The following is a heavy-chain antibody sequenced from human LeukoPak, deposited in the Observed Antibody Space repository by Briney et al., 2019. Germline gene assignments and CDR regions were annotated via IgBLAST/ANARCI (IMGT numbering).Heavy chain of an antibody. J-gene: IGHJ4*02. CDR3: ARGKEVWYSSRNFDY. Sequence: PGGSLRLSCAASGFTFSSYWMHWVRQAPGKGLVWVSRINSDGSSTSYADSVKGRFTISRDNAKNTLYLQMNSLRAEDTAVYYCARGKEVWYSSRNFDYWGQGTLVTVSS. CDR1: GFTFSSYW. CDR2: INSDGSST. V-gene: IGHV3-74*01. D-gene: IGHD6-13*01.